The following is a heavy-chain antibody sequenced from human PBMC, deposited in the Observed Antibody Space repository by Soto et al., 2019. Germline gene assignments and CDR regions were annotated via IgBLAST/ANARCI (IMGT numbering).Heavy chain of an antibody. V-gene: IGHV3-9*01. CDR2: ISWNSDTL. Sequence: EVQLVESGGGLVQPGRSLRLSCAASGFTFDDYAMHWVRQAPGKGLEWVTGISWNSDTLGYADSVKGRFTISRDNAKNSLYLQMNRLRPEDTAFYYCARGLYYYTTSGYPHYWGQGTLVTVSS. D-gene: IGHD3-22*01. CDR1: GFTFDDYA. J-gene: IGHJ4*02. CDR3: ARGLYYYTTSGYPHY.